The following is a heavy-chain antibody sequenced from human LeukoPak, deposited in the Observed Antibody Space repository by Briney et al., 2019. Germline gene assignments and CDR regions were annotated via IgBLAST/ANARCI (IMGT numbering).Heavy chain of an antibody. Sequence: SETLSLTCAVYGGSFSGYYRSWIRQPPGKGLDWIGEINHSGSTNYNPSLKSRVTISVDTSKNQFSLKLSSVTAADTAVYYCAAGCSSTSCPPGFDPWGQGTLVTVSS. D-gene: IGHD2-2*01. CDR2: INHSGST. V-gene: IGHV4-34*01. CDR1: GGSFSGYY. J-gene: IGHJ5*02. CDR3: AAGCSSTSCPPGFDP.